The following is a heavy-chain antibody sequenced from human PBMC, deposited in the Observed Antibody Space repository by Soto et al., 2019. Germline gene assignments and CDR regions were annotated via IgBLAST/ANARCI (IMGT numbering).Heavy chain of an antibody. Sequence: ASVKVSCKASGYTFTSYGISWVRQAPGQGLEWMGWISAYNGNTNYAQKLQGRVTMTTDTSTSTAYMELRSLRPDDTAVYYCARDRPLIVGAPPGYYYYGMDVWGQGTTVTVSS. CDR1: GYTFTSYG. V-gene: IGHV1-18*04. D-gene: IGHD1-26*01. J-gene: IGHJ6*02. CDR2: ISAYNGNT. CDR3: ARDRPLIVGAPPGYYYYGMDV.